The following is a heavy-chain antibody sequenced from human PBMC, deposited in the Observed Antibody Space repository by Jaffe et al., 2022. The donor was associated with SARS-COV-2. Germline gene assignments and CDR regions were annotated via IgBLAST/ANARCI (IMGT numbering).Heavy chain of an antibody. J-gene: IGHJ5*02. CDR1: AFTFSSYW. CDR3: ARDRGP. CDR2: INPDGSGK. V-gene: IGHV3-7*01. Sequence: EEHLVESGGELVQPGGSLRLSCAASAFTFSSYWMNWVRQAPGKGLEWVANINPDGSGKYYVDSVKGRFTISRDNAKNSLYLQMNSLRVEDTAVYYCARDRGPWGQGTLVTVSP.